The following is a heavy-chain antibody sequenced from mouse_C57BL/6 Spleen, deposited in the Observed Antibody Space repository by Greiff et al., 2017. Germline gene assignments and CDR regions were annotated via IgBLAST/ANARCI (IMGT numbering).Heavy chain of an antibody. V-gene: IGHV1-80*01. CDR1: GYAFSSYW. J-gene: IGHJ1*03. CDR3: ARGVDYGSFDV. CDR2: IYPGDGDT. D-gene: IGHD2-4*01. Sequence: QVQLKQSGAELVKPGASVKISCKASGYAFSSYWMNWVKQRPGKGLEWIGQIYPGDGDTNYNGKFKGKATLTADKSSSTAYMQLSSLTSEDSAVYFCARGVDYGSFDVWGTGTTVTVSS.